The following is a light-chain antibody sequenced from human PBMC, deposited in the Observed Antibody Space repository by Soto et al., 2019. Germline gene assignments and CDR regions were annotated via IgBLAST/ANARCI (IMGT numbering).Light chain of an antibody. CDR3: QQYVTSPWA. J-gene: IGKJ1*01. CDR1: QSVSNSF. V-gene: IGKV3-20*01. Sequence: EIVLTQSPGTLSLSPGERATLSCRASQSVSNSFLAWYQQKPGQAPRLLIYGASNRATGIPDRFSGSGSGTDFNLTISRLEPEDFAVYYWQQYVTSPWAFGQGTKVEIE. CDR2: GAS.